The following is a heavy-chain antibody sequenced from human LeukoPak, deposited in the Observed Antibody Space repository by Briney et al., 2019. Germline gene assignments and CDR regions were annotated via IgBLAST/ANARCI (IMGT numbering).Heavy chain of an antibody. CDR2: INHSGST. CDR1: GGSSSGYY. V-gene: IGHV4-34*01. Sequence: KTSETLSLTCAVYGGSSSGYYWSWIRQPPGKGLEWIGEINHSGSTNYNPSLKSRVTISVDTSKNQFSLKLSSVTAADTAVYYCASHTGIFDYWGQGTLVTVSS. CDR3: ASHTGIFDY. D-gene: IGHD4-17*01. J-gene: IGHJ4*02.